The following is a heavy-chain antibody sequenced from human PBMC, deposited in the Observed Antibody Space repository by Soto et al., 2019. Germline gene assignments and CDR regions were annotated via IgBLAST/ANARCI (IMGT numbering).Heavy chain of an antibody. D-gene: IGHD3-10*01. CDR3: AKDTDTRMAGTGGAFDI. V-gene: IGHV3-9*01. CDR1: GFTFDDYA. CDR2: ISWNSGSI. Sequence: PGGSLRLSCAASGFTFDDYAMHWVRQAPGKGLEWVSGISWNSGSIGYADSVKGRFTISRDNAKNSLYLQMNSLRAEDTALYYCAKDTDTRMAGTGGAFDIWGQGTMVTGSS. J-gene: IGHJ3*02.